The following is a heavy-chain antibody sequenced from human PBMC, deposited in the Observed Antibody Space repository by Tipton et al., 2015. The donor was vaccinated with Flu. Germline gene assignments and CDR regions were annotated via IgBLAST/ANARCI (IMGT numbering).Heavy chain of an antibody. CDR1: GFTFDDYA. D-gene: IGHD1-1*01. CDR2: ISWDSGSI. J-gene: IGHJ5*02. Sequence: SLRLSCAASGFTFDDYAMHWVRQAPGKGLEWVSGISWDSGSIDYADSVKGRFTISRDDAKNSLYLQTNSLRAEDTALYYCAKDIGTTGTTWFDPWGQGTLATVSS. V-gene: IGHV3-9*01. CDR3: AKDIGTTGTTWFDP.